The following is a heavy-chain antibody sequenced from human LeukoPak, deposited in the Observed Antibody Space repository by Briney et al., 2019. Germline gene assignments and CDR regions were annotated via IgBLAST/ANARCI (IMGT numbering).Heavy chain of an antibody. V-gene: IGHV3-15*01. CDR3: TWVGARYYFDY. Sequence: GGSLRLSCAASGFTFKHAWISWVRQAPGKGLEWVGRIKSKTNGGTTDYAAPVKGRFTISRDDSKNTLYLQMNSLKTEDTAVYYCTWVGARYYFDYWGQGTLVTVSS. CDR2: IKSKTNGGTT. CDR1: GFTFKHAW. J-gene: IGHJ4*02. D-gene: IGHD1-26*01.